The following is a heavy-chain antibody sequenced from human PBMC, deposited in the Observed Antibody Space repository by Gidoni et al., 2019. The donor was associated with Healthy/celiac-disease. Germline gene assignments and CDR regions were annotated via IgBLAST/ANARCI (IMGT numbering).Heavy chain of an antibody. CDR1: GFTFSSYG. Sequence: QVQLVESGGGVVQPGRSLRLSCAASGFTFSSYGMHWVRQAPGKGLEWVAVIGYDGSNKYYADSVKGRFTISRDNSKNTLYLQMNSLRAEDTAVYYCARELNKYYYDSSGYFDYWGQGTLVTVSS. D-gene: IGHD3-22*01. CDR3: ARELNKYYYDSSGYFDY. CDR2: IGYDGSNK. V-gene: IGHV3-33*01. J-gene: IGHJ4*02.